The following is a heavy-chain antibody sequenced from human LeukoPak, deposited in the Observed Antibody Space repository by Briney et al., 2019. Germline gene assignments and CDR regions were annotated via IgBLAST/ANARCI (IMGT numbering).Heavy chain of an antibody. J-gene: IGHJ3*02. CDR1: GFTFSDYV. D-gene: IGHD4/OR15-4a*01. CDR3: VKESGFMVAPNSAFDI. CDR2: ISGSGGST. V-gene: IGHV3-23*01. Sequence: GGSLRLSCSASGFTFSDYVMTWVRQAPGKGLEWVSAISGSGGSTHYADSVKGRFTISRDNSKNTLYLQMSSLRAEDTAVYYCVKESGFMVAPNSAFDIWGQGTMVTVSS.